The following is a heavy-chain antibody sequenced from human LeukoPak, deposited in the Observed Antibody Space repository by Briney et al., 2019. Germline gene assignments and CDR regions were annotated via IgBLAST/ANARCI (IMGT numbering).Heavy chain of an antibody. CDR2: IKQDGSEK. D-gene: IGHD3-10*01. J-gene: IGHJ4*02. Sequence: GGSLRLSCAASGFTFSSYWMSWVRQAPEKGLEWVANIKQDGSEKYYVDSVKGRFTISRDNAKNSLYLQMNSLRAEDTAVYYCARDRHYGSGSYKYWGQGTLVTVSS. V-gene: IGHV3-7*01. CDR3: ARDRHYGSGSYKY. CDR1: GFTFSSYW.